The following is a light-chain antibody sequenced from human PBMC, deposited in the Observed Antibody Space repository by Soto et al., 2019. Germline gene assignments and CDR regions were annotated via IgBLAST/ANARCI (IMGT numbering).Light chain of an antibody. V-gene: IGKV1-5*03. J-gene: IGKJ1*01. Sequence: DIQMTQSPSTLSASVGDRVTITCRASQSIGSWLAWYQQKPGKAPKLLIYLASGLESGVPSRFSGSGSGTEFTLTISSLQPDDFATYYCQQYSSYSRTFGQGTKVEIK. CDR3: QQYSSYSRT. CDR1: QSIGSW. CDR2: LAS.